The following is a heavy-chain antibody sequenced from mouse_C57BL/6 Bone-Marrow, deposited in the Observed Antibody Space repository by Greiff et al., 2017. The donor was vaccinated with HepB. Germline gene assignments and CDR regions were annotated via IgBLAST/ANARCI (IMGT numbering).Heavy chain of an antibody. D-gene: IGHD2-1*01. CDR3: ARSEDYGNYNYAMDY. V-gene: IGHV1-52*01. CDR1: GYTFTSYW. J-gene: IGHJ4*01. CDR2: IDPSDSET. Sequence: QVHVKQPGAELVRPGSSVKLSCKASGYTFTSYWMHWVKQRPIQGLEWIGNIDPSDSETHYNQKFKDKATLTVDKSSSTAYMQLSSLTSEDSAVYYCARSEDYGNYNYAMDYWGQGTSVTVSS.